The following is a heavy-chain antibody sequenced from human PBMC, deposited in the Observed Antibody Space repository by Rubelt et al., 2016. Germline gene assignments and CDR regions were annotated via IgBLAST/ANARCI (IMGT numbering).Heavy chain of an antibody. CDR3: ARGGGIVATISGPLGMDV. J-gene: IGHJ6*02. Sequence: QLQLQESGPGLVKPSETLSLTCAVYGGSFSGYYWSWIRQPPGKGLEWIGEINHSGSTNYNPSLKSRVTISVDTSKNQFSLKLSSVTAADTAVYYCARGGGIVATISGPLGMDVWGQGTTVTVSS. V-gene: IGHV4-34*01. CDR2: INHSGST. CDR1: GGSFSGYY. D-gene: IGHD5-12*01.